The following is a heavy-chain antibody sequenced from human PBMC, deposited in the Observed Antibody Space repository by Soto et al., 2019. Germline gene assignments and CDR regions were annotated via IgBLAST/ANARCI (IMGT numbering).Heavy chain of an antibody. CDR3: ARAPWDGTLGW. V-gene: IGHV3-30-3*01. CDR2: ISYDGSNK. Sequence: PGGSLRLSCAASGFTFSSYAMHWVRQAPGKGLEWVAVISYDGSNKYYADSVKGRFTISRDNSKNTLYLQMNSLRAEDKAVYYCARAPWDGTLGWWGQGTLVTVSS. CDR1: GFTFSSYA. J-gene: IGHJ4*02. D-gene: IGHD1-1*01.